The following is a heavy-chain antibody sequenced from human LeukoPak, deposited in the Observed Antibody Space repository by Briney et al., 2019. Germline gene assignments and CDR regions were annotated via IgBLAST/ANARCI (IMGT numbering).Heavy chain of an antibody. D-gene: IGHD1-14*01. CDR3: ARDPAGHGRYFDY. V-gene: IGHV4-4*07. CDR1: GGPISGYF. Sequence: SETLSLTCTVSGGPISGYFCTWLRQSAGAGLECIGRIHTSGTTYYNPSLRSRVSMSVDTSNNKFSLRLSSVTAADTAVYYCARDPAGHGRYFDYWGQGALVTVSS. CDR2: IHTSGTT. J-gene: IGHJ4*02.